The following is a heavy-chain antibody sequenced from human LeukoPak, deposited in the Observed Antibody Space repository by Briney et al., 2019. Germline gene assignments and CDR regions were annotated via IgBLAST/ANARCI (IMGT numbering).Heavy chain of an antibody. CDR2: ISAGGSQI. J-gene: IGHJ4*02. CDR1: GFTFRSYA. D-gene: IGHD3-9*01. V-gene: IGHV3-23*01. Sequence: PGGSLRLSCAASGFTFRSYAMNWVRQAPGKGLEWVSAISAGGSQIFYGASVKGRFTTSRDNSKNMLHLQMNSLRAEDTAVYYCAKVLRYFDWLSSFDYWGQGTLVTVSS. CDR3: AKVLRYFDWLSSFDY.